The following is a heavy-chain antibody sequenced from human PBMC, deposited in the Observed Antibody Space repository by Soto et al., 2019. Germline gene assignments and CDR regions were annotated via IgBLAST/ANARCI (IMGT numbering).Heavy chain of an antibody. CDR2: IYSGGST. CDR3: ARDDGGSSWYYGIDV. Sequence: GGSLRLSCAASGFTVSSNYMSWVRQAPGKGLEWVSVIYSGGSTYYADSVKGRFTISRDNSKNTLYLQMNSLRAEDTAVYYCARDDGGSSWYYGIDVWGQGTTVTVSS. J-gene: IGHJ6*02. V-gene: IGHV3-53*01. D-gene: IGHD6-13*01. CDR1: GFTVSSNY.